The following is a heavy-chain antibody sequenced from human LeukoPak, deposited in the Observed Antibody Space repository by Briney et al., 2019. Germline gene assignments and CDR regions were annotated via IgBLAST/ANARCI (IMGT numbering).Heavy chain of an antibody. D-gene: IGHD3-22*01. V-gene: IGHV3-23*01. Sequence: GGSLRLSCAASGFTFSGYAMSWVRQAPGKGLEWVSAISGSGGSTYYADSVKGRFTISRDNSKNTLYLQMNSLRAEDTAVYYCAKANYDSSGYYQYYFDYWGQGTLVTVSS. CDR3: AKANYDSSGYYQYYFDY. CDR1: GFTFSGYA. CDR2: ISGSGGST. J-gene: IGHJ4*02.